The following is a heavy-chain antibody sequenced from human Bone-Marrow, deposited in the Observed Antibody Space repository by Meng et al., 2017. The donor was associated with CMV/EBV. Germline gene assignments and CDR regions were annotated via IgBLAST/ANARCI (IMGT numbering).Heavy chain of an antibody. V-gene: IGHV3-48*03. D-gene: IGHD4-23*01. CDR1: GFTFSSYA. Sequence: GGSLRLSCAASGFTFSSYAMHWVRQAPGKGLEWVSYISSSGSTIYYADSVKGRFTISRDNAKNSLYLQMNSLRAEDTAVYYCARAAVVTYYYYYGMDVWGQGPT. CDR3: ARAAVVTYYYYYGMDV. J-gene: IGHJ6*02. CDR2: ISSSGSTI.